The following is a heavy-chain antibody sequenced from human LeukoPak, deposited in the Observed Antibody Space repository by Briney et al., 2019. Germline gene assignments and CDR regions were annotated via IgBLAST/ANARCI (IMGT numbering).Heavy chain of an antibody. CDR3: ARDSSPYCGGDCYSDY. D-gene: IGHD2-21*02. V-gene: IGHV3-20*04. CDR2: INWNGGST. CDR1: GFTFDDYG. Sequence: GGSLRLSCAAPGFTFDDYGMSWVRQAPGKGLEWVSGINWNGGSTGYAGSVKGRFTISRDNAKNSLYLQMNSLRAEDTALYYCARDSSPYCGGDCYSDYWGQGTLVTVSS. J-gene: IGHJ4*02.